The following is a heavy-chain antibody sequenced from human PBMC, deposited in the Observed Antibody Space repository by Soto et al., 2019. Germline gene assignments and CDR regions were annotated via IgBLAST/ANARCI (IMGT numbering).Heavy chain of an antibody. CDR2: IYYSGST. CDR1: GGSVSSGSYY. J-gene: IGHJ6*02. V-gene: IGHV4-61*01. D-gene: IGHD6-19*01. Sequence: SETLSLTCTVSGGSVSSGSYYWSWIRQPPGKGLEWIGYIYYSGSTNYNPSLKSRVTISVDTSKNQFSLKLSSVTAADTAVYYCARLQIIAVAGRVYYYGMDVWGQGTTVTVSS. CDR3: ARLQIIAVAGRVYYYGMDV.